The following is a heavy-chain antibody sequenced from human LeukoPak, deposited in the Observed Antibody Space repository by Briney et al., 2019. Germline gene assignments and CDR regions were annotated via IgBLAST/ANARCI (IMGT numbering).Heavy chain of an antibody. CDR2: IYYSGST. Sequence: SETLSLTCTVSGGSISSYYWSWIRQPPGKRLEWIGYIYYSGSTNYNPSLKSRVTISVDTSKNQFSLKLSFVTAADTAVYYCARHGIQLWSYYFDYWGQGTLVTVSS. D-gene: IGHD5-18*01. J-gene: IGHJ4*02. V-gene: IGHV4-59*08. CDR1: GGSISSYY. CDR3: ARHGIQLWSYYFDY.